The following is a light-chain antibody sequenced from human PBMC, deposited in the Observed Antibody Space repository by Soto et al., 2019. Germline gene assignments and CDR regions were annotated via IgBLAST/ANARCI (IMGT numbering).Light chain of an antibody. V-gene: IGLV4-69*01. CDR1: SGHSSYA. Sequence: QSVLTQSPSASASLGASVKLTCTLSSGHSSYAIAWHQQQPEKGPRYLMKANRDGSHSKGDRIPDRFSGSSSGIVRYLAISSLQSEDEGDYYCQTWGTGIVVIGGGTKLTVL. CDR3: QTWGTGIVV. J-gene: IGLJ2*01. CDR2: ANRDGSH.